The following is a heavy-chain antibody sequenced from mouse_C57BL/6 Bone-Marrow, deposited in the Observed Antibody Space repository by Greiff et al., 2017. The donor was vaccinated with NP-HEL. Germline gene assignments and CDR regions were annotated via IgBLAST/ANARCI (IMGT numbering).Heavy chain of an antibody. V-gene: IGHV5-4*03. Sequence: EVNVVESGGGLVKPGGSLKLSCAASGFTFSSYAMSWVRQTPEKRLEWVATISDGGSYTYYPDNVKGRFTISRDNAKNNLYLQMSHLKSEDTAMYDCASHYGNYEDWYFDVWGTGTTVTVSS. CDR2: ISDGGSYT. CDR1: GFTFSSYA. CDR3: ASHYGNYEDWYFDV. D-gene: IGHD2-1*01. J-gene: IGHJ1*03.